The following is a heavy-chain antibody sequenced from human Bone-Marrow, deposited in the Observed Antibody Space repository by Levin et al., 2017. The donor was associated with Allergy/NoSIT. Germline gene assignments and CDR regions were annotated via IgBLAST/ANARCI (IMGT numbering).Heavy chain of an antibody. CDR3: AREGGYSGYFFVDV. CDR1: GYTFTGYY. D-gene: IGHD5-12*01. V-gene: IGHV1-2*06. J-gene: IGHJ6*04. Sequence: GESLKISCKASGYTFTGYYMHWVRQAPGQGLEWMGRINPNSGGTNYAQKFQGRVTMTRDTSISTAYMELSRLRSDDTAVYYCAREGGYSGYFFVDVWGKGTTVTVSS. CDR2: INPNSGGT.